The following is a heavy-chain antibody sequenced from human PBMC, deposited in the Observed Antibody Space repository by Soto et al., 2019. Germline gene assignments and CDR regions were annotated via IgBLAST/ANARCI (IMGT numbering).Heavy chain of an antibody. CDR2: ISYDGSNK. CDR3: AKTPPDYDSSGYPDY. J-gene: IGHJ4*02. D-gene: IGHD3-22*01. Sequence: GGSLRLSCAASGFTFSSYGMHWVRQAPGKGLEWVAVISYDGSNKYYADSVKGRFTISRDNSKNTLYLQMNSLRAEDTAVYYCAKTPPDYDSSGYPDYWGQGTLVTVSS. V-gene: IGHV3-30*18. CDR1: GFTFSSYG.